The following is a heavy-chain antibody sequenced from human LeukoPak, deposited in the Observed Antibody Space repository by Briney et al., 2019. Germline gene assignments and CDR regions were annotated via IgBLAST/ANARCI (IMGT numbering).Heavy chain of an antibody. CDR3: ARDSRGWYRSLDP. Sequence: PGGSLRLSCVASGFTFSSHWMTWVRQAPGKGLEWVANIKQGGSEKHYVDSVKGRFTISRDDAKNSLYLQMSSLRAEDTAVYYCARDSRGWYRSLDPWGQGTLVTVSS. D-gene: IGHD3-22*01. V-gene: IGHV3-7*05. J-gene: IGHJ5*02. CDR2: IKQGGSEK. CDR1: GFTFSSHW.